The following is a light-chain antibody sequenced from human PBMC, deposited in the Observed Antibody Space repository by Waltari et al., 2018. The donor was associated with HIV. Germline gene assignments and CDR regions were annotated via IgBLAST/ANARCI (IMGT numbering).Light chain of an antibody. V-gene: IGLV1-40*01. Sequence: QSVLTQPPSVSGAPGQRVTISCTGSSSNIGAGYDVNWYQQLPGTAPKLLIYNNSQRPSGVPDRFSGSKSGTSASLAITGLQAEDEADYYCQSYDSSLSGSDVFGTGTKVTVL. CDR1: SSNIGAGYD. CDR2: NNS. J-gene: IGLJ1*01. CDR3: QSYDSSLSGSDV.